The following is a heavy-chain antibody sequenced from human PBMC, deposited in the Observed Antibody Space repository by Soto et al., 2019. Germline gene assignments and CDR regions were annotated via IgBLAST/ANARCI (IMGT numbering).Heavy chain of an antibody. V-gene: IGHV3-48*01. CDR3: AREEYSSSFDY. Sequence: EVQLVESGGGLVQPGGSLRLSCAASGFTFSSYSMNWVRQAPGKGLEWVSYISSSSSTIYYADSVKGRFTISRDNAKNSLDLLMNSLRAEDTAVYYCAREEYSSSFDYWGQGTLVTVSS. CDR2: ISSSSSTI. CDR1: GFTFSSYS. J-gene: IGHJ4*02. D-gene: IGHD6-6*01.